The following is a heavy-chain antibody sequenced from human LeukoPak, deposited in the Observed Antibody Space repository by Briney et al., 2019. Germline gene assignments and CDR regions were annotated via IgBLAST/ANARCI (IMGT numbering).Heavy chain of an antibody. J-gene: IGHJ6*03. CDR1: GYSVSSNSAA. Sequence: SQTLSLTCAISGYSVSSNSAAWNWIRQSPSRGLEWLGRTYYRSKWYNDYAVSVKSRITINADPSKNQFSLQLNSVTPEDTAVYYCAKDARAADYYYYYMDVWGKGTTVTISS. V-gene: IGHV6-1*01. D-gene: IGHD6-13*01. CDR3: AKDARAADYYYYYMDV. CDR2: TYYRSKWYN.